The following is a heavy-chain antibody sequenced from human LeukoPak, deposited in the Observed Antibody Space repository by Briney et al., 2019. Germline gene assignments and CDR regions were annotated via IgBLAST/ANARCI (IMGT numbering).Heavy chain of an antibody. J-gene: IGHJ4*02. CDR1: GYNFGTSW. V-gene: IGHV5-51*01. CDR3: ARRANSGWLLASYFDC. D-gene: IGHD6-19*01. CDR2: IYPGDSDT. Sequence: KYGESLKISCKGSGYNFGTSWIGWVRQMPGKGLEWMGIIYPGDSDTRYTPSFQGQVTISVDKSITTAYLQWSSLKASDTAIYYCARRANSGWLLASYFDCWGQGTLVTVSS.